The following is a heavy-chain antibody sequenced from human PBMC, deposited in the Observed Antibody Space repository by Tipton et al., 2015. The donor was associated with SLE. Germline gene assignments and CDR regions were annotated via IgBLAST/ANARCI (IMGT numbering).Heavy chain of an antibody. Sequence: SLRLSCAASGFTFSSYAMHWVRQAPGKGLEWVAVISYDGSNKYYADSVKGRFTISRDNSKNTLYLQMSSLRAEDTAVYYCARAAGYSRVAGAFDIWGQGTMVTVSS. J-gene: IGHJ3*02. CDR3: ARAAGYSRVAGAFDI. CDR2: ISYDGSNK. CDR1: GFTFSSYA. D-gene: IGHD6-13*01. V-gene: IGHV3-30-3*01.